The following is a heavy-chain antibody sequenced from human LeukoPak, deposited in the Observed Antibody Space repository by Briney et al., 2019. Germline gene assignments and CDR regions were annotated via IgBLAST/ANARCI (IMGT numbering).Heavy chain of an antibody. J-gene: IGHJ3*02. CDR3: ARGGSGSQYAFDI. D-gene: IGHD3-10*01. CDR2: IIPILGIA. CDR1: GGTFSSYA. Sequence: GASVKVSCKASGGTFSSYAISWVRQAPGQGLEWMGRIIPILGIANYAQKFQGRATITADKSTSTAYMELSSLRSEDTAVYYCARGGSGSQYAFDIWGQGTMVTVSS. V-gene: IGHV1-69*04.